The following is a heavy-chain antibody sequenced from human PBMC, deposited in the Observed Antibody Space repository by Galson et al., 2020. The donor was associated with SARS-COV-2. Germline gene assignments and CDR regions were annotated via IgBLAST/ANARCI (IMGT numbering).Heavy chain of an antibody. CDR2: INPNGGTT. V-gene: IGHV1-46*03. Sequence: ASVKVSCKASGYPFTSYYMHWVRQAPGQGLEWMGIINPNGGTTTYAQQFQGRVTMTRDTSTSTVYLELSSLRSEDTAVYYCVRPSSSSGYAVDIWGQGTMVTVSS. CDR1: GYPFTSYY. D-gene: IGHD2-2*01. CDR3: VRPSSSSGYAVDI. J-gene: IGHJ3*02.